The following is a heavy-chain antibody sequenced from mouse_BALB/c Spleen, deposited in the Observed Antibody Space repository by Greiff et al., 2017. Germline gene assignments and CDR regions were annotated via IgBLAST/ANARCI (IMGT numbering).Heavy chain of an antibody. CDR3: ARGDYLDY. J-gene: IGHJ2*01. CDR1: GYSFTGYY. Sequence: EVQLQQSGPELVKPGASVKISCKASGYSFTGYYMHWVKQSHVKSLEWIGRINPYNGATSYNQNFKDKASLTVDKSSSTAYMELHSLTSEDSAVYYCARGDYLDYWGQGTTLTVSS. V-gene: IGHV1-26*01. CDR2: INPYNGAT.